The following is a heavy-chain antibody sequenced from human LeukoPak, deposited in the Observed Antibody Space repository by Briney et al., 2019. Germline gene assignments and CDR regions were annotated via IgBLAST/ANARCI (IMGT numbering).Heavy chain of an antibody. Sequence: GASVKVSCKASGYTFTSYYMHWVRQAPGQGLEWMGWINPNSGGTNYAQKFQGRVTMTRDTSISTAYMELSRLRSDDTAVYYCARDYDDILTGSYYFDYWGQGTLVTVSS. CDR2: INPNSGGT. D-gene: IGHD3-9*01. CDR1: GYTFTSYY. V-gene: IGHV1-2*02. CDR3: ARDYDDILTGSYYFDY. J-gene: IGHJ4*02.